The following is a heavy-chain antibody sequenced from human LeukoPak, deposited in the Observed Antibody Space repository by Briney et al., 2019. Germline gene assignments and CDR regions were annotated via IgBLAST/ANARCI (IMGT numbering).Heavy chain of an antibody. CDR2: IYTNGGA. V-gene: IGHV4-61*02. Sequence: SETLSLTCTVSGGSVTSGNYYWNWIRQPAGKGLEWIGRIYTNGGASYNPSLKSRVTISIDASKNQFSLKLSSVAAADTAVYYCAREPPGYWGQGILVTVSS. J-gene: IGHJ4*02. CDR3: AREPPGY. CDR1: GGSVTSGNYY.